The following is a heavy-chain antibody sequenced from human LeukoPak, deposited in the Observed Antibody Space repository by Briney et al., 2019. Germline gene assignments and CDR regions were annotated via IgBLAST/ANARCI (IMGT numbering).Heavy chain of an antibody. CDR1: GGSFSGYY. Sequence: SETLSLTCAVYGGSFSGYYWSWIRQPPGKGLEWIGYIYYSGSTNYNPSLKSRVTISVDTSKNQFSLKLSSVTAADTAVYYCARSYDSSGEIDYWGQGTLVTVSS. D-gene: IGHD3-22*01. CDR3: ARSYDSSGEIDY. V-gene: IGHV4-59*08. CDR2: IYYSGST. J-gene: IGHJ4*02.